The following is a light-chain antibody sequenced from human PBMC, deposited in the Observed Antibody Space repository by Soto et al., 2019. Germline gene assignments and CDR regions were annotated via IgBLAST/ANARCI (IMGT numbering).Light chain of an antibody. CDR3: QSYDSSLSDAGWV. Sequence: QSVLTQPPSVSGAPGQRVTISCTGSSSNIGAGYDVRWYQQLPGTAPKVLIYGNSNRPSGVPDRFSGSKSGTSASLAITGLQAEDEANYYCQSYDSSLSDAGWVFGRGTKLTVL. V-gene: IGLV1-40*01. CDR2: GNS. CDR1: SSNIGAGYD. J-gene: IGLJ3*02.